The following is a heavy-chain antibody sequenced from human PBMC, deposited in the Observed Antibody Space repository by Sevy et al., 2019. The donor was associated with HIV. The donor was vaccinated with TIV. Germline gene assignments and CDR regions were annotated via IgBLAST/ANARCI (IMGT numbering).Heavy chain of an antibody. CDR2: IIDDSRYI. J-gene: IGHJ4*02. Sequence: GGSLRLSCAASGFTFRTYSMNWVRQAPGKGLEWLSSIIDDSRYIYYSDSVKGRFTISRANAKNLLFLQMNNLRVEGTAIYYCARDFTIFGVVSGIDYWGQGNLVTVSS. D-gene: IGHD3-3*01. V-gene: IGHV3-21*04. CDR3: ARDFTIFGVVSGIDY. CDR1: GFTFRTYS.